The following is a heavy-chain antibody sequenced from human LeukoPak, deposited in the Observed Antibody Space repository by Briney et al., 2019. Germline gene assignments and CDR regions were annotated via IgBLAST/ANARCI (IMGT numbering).Heavy chain of an antibody. CDR2: IKQDGSEK. J-gene: IGHJ6*02. CDR3: ARGLSGNYYYYYAMDV. V-gene: IGHV3-7*04. CDR1: GFTFSSYA. Sequence: GGSLRLSCAASGFTFSSYAMHWVRQAPGKGLEWVANIKQDGSEKYYVDSVKGRFTISRDNAKHSLYLQMNSLRAEDTAVYYCARGLSGNYYYYYAMDVWGQGTTVTVSS. D-gene: IGHD6-19*01.